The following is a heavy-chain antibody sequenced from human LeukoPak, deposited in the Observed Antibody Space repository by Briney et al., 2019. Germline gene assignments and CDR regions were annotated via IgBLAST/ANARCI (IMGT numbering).Heavy chain of an antibody. CDR2: ISHSSGFT. CDR3: AKLFKAYSSTWIDY. CDR1: GFTFSDYY. Sequence: GGSLRLSCAASGFTFSDYYMSWIRQAPGQGLEWVAYISHSSGFTNYADSVKGRFAISRDDAKNSLYLQMDSLRAEDTAIYYCAKLFKAYSSTWIDYWGQGNLVTVSS. V-gene: IGHV3-11*03. J-gene: IGHJ4*02. D-gene: IGHD6-13*01.